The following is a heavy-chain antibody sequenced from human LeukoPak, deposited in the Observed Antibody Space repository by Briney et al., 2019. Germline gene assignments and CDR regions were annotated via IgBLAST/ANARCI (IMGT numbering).Heavy chain of an antibody. Sequence: SQTLSLTCAISGDSVSSNSPTWNWIRQSPSRGLEWLGRTYYRSKWYNEYAVSVKSRITINPDTSNNQFYLHLNSVTAEDTAVYYCARYHYGSGLINWGQGTLVTVSS. D-gene: IGHD3-10*01. CDR1: GDSVSSNSPT. V-gene: IGHV6-1*01. J-gene: IGHJ4*02. CDR3: ARYHYGSGLIN. CDR2: TYYRSKWYN.